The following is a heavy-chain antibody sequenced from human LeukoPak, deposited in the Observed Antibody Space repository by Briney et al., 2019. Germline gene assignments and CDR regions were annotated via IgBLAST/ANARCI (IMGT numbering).Heavy chain of an antibody. CDR1: GFTFSSYS. CDR3: ARGTAGEFDY. Sequence: PGGSLRLSCAASGFTFSSYSMSWVRQAPGKGLEWVSSISSSSTYIYYADSVKGRFTISRDNAKNSLYLQMNSLRAEDTAVYFCARGTAGEFDYWGQGTLVTVSS. V-gene: IGHV3-21*01. CDR2: ISSSSTYI. D-gene: IGHD6-13*01. J-gene: IGHJ4*02.